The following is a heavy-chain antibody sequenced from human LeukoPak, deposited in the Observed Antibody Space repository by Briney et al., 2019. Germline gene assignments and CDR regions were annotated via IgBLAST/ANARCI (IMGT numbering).Heavy chain of an antibody. CDR2: ISYDGSNK. J-gene: IGHJ3*02. D-gene: IGHD3-22*01. CDR1: GFTFSSYG. CDR3: AKDLGTMIVLLAFDI. V-gene: IGHV3-30*18. Sequence: GSLRLSCAASGFTFSSYGVHWVRQAPGKGLEWVAVISYDGSNKYYADSVKGRFTISRDNSKNTLYLQMNSLRAEDTAVYYCAKDLGTMIVLLAFDIWGQGTMVTVSS.